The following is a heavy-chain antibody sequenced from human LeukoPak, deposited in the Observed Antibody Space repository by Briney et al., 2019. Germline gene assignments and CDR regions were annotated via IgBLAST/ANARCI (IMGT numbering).Heavy chain of an antibody. CDR3: ARVINSGYDTRGWFDS. J-gene: IGHJ5*01. Sequence: ASVKVSCKASGGTFSNYAITWVRQAPGQGLEWMGGIIPFFGTANYAQKFQGRVTITADESTTTAYMELSSLRSEDTAVYYCARVINSGYDTRGWFDSWGQGTLVTVSS. D-gene: IGHD5-12*01. CDR1: GGTFSNYA. CDR2: IIPFFGTA. V-gene: IGHV1-69*13.